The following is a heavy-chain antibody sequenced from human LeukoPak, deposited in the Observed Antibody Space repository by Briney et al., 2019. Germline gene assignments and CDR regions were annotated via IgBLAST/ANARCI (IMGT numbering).Heavy chain of an antibody. CDR2: MNPNSGNT. Sequence: ASVKVSCKASGYTFTSYDINWVRQATGQGLEWMGWMNPNSGNTGYAQKFQGRVTITRNTSISTAYMELSSLRSEDTAVYYCARAPIAAAGTHDYWGQGTLVTVSS. CDR3: ARAPIAAAGTHDY. D-gene: IGHD6-13*01. V-gene: IGHV1-8*03. J-gene: IGHJ4*02. CDR1: GYTFTSYD.